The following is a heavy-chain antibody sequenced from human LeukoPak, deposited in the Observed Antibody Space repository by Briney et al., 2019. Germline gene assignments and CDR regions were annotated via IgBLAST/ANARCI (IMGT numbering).Heavy chain of an antibody. V-gene: IGHV1-18*01. Sequence: ASVKASCKDSGNIFNTYGFSWVRQAPGQGLEWIGWINVHKGNTNYAQKFQGRVTMTADTSTSTVYMELRSLTSDDTAVYYCAREEYLSGSYVDDWGQGTLVTVSS. CDR3: AREEYLSGSYVDD. CDR1: GNIFNTYG. J-gene: IGHJ4*02. CDR2: INVHKGNT. D-gene: IGHD3-10*01.